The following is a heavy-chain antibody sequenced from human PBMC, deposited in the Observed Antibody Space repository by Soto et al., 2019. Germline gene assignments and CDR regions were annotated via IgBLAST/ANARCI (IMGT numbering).Heavy chain of an antibody. CDR3: SRSLDY. V-gene: IGHV3-7*03. J-gene: IGHJ4*02. CDR1: EFTFSTYW. Sequence: GGSLRLSCAASEFTFSTYWMDWVRQVPGKGLEWVANINQDGSEKHYVDSVKGRFTISRDNARNSMYLQMNSLRVDDTAVYYCSRSLDYWGQGTRVTVSS. CDR2: INQDGSEK.